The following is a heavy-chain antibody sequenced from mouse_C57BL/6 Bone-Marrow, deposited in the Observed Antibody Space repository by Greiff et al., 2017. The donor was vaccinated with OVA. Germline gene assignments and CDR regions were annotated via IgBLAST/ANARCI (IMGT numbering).Heavy chain of an antibody. CDR1: GFTFSSYG. V-gene: IGHV5-6*01. Sequence: EVNLVESGGDLVKPGGSLKLSCAASGFTFSSYGMSWVRQTPDKRLEWVATISSGGSYTYYPDSVKGRFTISRDNAKNTLYLQMSSLKSEDTAMYYCARPRGAMDYWGQGTSVTVSS. CDR2: ISSGGSYT. CDR3: ARPRGAMDY. J-gene: IGHJ4*01.